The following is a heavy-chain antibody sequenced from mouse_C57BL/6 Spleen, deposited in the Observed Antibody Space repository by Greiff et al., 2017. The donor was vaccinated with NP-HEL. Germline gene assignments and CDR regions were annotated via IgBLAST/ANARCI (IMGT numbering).Heavy chain of an antibody. J-gene: IGHJ4*01. Sequence: EVQRVESEGGLVQPGSSMKLSCTASGFTFSDYYMAWVRQVPEKGLEWVANINYDGSSTYYLDSLKSRFIISRDNAKNILYLQMSSLKSEDTATYYCARDQGGKGYAMDYWGQGTSVTVSS. V-gene: IGHV5-16*01. D-gene: IGHD2-1*01. CDR1: GFTFSDYY. CDR2: INYDGSST. CDR3: ARDQGGKGYAMDY.